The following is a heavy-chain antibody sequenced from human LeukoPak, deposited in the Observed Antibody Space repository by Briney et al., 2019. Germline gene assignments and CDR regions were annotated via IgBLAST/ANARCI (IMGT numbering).Heavy chain of an antibody. Sequence: PGGSLRLSCVASGFSFSTYAMTWVRQAPGRGLERVSFINSDGDSAYYADFVKGRFTISRDNSKNTLYLQMNSLRAEDTALYYCARRGNAFDIWGQGTMVTVSS. V-gene: IGHV3-23*01. J-gene: IGHJ3*02. D-gene: IGHD3-16*01. CDR1: GFSFSTYA. CDR3: ARRGNAFDI. CDR2: INSDGDSA.